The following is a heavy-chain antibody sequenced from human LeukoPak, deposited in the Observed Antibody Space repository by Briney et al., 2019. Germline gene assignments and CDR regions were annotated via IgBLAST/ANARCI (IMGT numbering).Heavy chain of an antibody. D-gene: IGHD2-8*02. Sequence: GGSLRLSSAASVFTFSNYGVHWVRQAPGKGLEWVAFIRHDGSNKYYADSVKGRFTISRDNSKNTLYLQMNSLGAEDTALFYCAKDRSPGTGGTFFDYWGQGTLVTVSS. V-gene: IGHV3-30*02. CDR2: IRHDGSNK. CDR3: AKDRSPGTGGTFFDY. CDR1: VFTFSNYG. J-gene: IGHJ4*02.